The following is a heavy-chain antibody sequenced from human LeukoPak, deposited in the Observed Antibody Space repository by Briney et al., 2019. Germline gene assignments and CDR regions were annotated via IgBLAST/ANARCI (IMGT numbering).Heavy chain of an antibody. CDR2: IIPIFGTA. J-gene: IGHJ6*03. D-gene: IGHD4-17*01. V-gene: IGHV1-69*13. CDR1: GGTFSSYA. CDR3: ARDTTLYGDYPGYYYYYYMDV. Sequence: SVKVSCKASGGTFSSYAISWVRQAPGQGLEWMGGIIPIFGTANYAQKFQGRVTITADESTSTAYMELSSLRSEDTAVYYCARDTTLYGDYPGYYYYYYMDVWGKGPRSPSP.